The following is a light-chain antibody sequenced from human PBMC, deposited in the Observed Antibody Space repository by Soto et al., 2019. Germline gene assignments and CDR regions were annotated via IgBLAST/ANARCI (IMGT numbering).Light chain of an antibody. V-gene: IGKV3D-15*01. CDR2: GPS. J-gene: IGKJ4*01. CDR1: QSVRSD. Sequence: EIVMTQSSATLSVSPGEGATLSCRASQSVRSDLAWYQHKPGLAPRLLIYGPSNRATGIPDRFSGSGSATDFTLTISRLEPEDFAVYYCQQYDTSPLTFGGGTKVDIK. CDR3: QQYDTSPLT.